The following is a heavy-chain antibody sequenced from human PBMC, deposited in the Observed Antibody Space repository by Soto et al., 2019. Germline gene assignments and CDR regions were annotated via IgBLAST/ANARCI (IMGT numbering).Heavy chain of an antibody. D-gene: IGHD3-22*01. Sequence: ASVKVSCKASGYTFTGYDIHWVRQAPGQGLEWMGWINPNSGGTNYAQKFQGRVTMTRDTSISTAYMELSRLRSDDTAVYYCVSQLPNYYDSTGYYPFDYWGQGTLVTVSS. CDR2: INPNSGGT. J-gene: IGHJ4*02. CDR3: VSQLPNYYDSTGYYPFDY. CDR1: GYTFTGYD. V-gene: IGHV1-2*02.